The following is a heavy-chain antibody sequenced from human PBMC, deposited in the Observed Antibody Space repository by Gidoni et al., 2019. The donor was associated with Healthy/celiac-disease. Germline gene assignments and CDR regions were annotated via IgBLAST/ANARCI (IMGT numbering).Heavy chain of an antibody. J-gene: IGHJ4*02. CDR2: INAGNGNT. CDR3: ARVGEDYCTNGVCSPGGDY. CDR1: GYTFTSYA. Sequence: QVQLVQSGAEVKKPGASVKVSCKASGYTFTSYAMHWVRQAPGQRLEWMGWINAGNGNTKYSQKFQGRVTITRDTSASTAYMELSSLRSEDTAVYYCARVGEDYCTNGVCSPGGDYWGQGTLVTVSS. V-gene: IGHV1-3*01. D-gene: IGHD2-8*01.